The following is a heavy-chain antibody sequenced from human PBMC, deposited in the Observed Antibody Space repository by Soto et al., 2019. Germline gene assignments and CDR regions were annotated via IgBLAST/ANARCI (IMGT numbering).Heavy chain of an antibody. V-gene: IGHV5-51*01. CDR2: IYPSDSDT. CDR3: ARGRVSTRTFDY. J-gene: IGHJ4*02. Sequence: PVESLKISCKGSGYNFAGYWIAWVRQMPGKGLELMGIIYPSDSDTRYRPSFQGQVTISADKSIRSAYLQWSSLRASDTAMYYCARGRVSTRTFDYWGQGTPVTVSS. CDR1: GYNFAGYW. D-gene: IGHD1-1*01.